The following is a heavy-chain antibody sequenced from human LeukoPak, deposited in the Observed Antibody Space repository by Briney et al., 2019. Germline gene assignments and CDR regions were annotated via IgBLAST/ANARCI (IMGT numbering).Heavy chain of an antibody. J-gene: IGHJ3*02. Sequence: SETLSLTCAVYGGSFSGYYWSWIRQPPGKGLEWIGEINHSGSTNYNPSLKSRVTMSVDTSKNQFSLKLSSVTAADTAVYYCARDEGSRTRPEAFDIWGQGTMVTVSS. CDR2: INHSGST. V-gene: IGHV4-34*01. CDR1: GGSFSGYY. D-gene: IGHD1-14*01. CDR3: ARDEGSRTRPEAFDI.